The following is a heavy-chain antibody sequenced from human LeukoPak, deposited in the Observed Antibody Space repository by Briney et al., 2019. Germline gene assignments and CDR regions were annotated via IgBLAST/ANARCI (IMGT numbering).Heavy chain of an antibody. Sequence: SVKVSCKASGGTFSSYAISWVRQAPGQGLEWMGRIIPIFGIANYAQKFQGRVTITADKSTSTAYMELRSLRSEDTAVYYCARDGSGNYYYYGMDVWGQGTTVTVSS. CDR2: IIPIFGIA. V-gene: IGHV1-69*04. J-gene: IGHJ6*02. CDR1: GGTFSSYA. CDR3: ARDGSGNYYYYGMDV. D-gene: IGHD5-12*01.